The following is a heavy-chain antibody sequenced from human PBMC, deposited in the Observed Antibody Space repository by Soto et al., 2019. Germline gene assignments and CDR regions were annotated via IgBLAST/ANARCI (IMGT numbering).Heavy chain of an antibody. Sequence: PGESLNISCKGSGYSVTSYWIGWVRQMPGKGLEWMGIIYPGDSDTRYSPSFQGQVTISADKSISTAYLQWSSLKASDTAMYFCARSLTTVTTDGAFDIWGQGTMVTVSS. V-gene: IGHV5-51*01. J-gene: IGHJ3*02. D-gene: IGHD4-4*01. CDR3: ARSLTTVTTDGAFDI. CDR2: IYPGDSDT. CDR1: GYSVTSYW.